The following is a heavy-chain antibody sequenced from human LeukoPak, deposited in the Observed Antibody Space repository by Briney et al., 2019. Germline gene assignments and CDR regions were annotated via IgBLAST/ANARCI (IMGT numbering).Heavy chain of an antibody. V-gene: IGHV4-30-2*01. CDR1: GGSISSGGYY. J-gene: IGHJ4*02. Sequence: SETLSLTCTVSGGSISSGGYYWSWIRQPPGKGLEWIGYIYHSGSTYYNPSLKSRVTISVDRSKNQFSLKLSSVTAADTAVYYCARDRQLQWFGEFNIDFDFWGQGTLVTVSS. CDR2: IYHSGST. CDR3: ARDRQLQWFGEFNIDFDF. D-gene: IGHD3-10*01.